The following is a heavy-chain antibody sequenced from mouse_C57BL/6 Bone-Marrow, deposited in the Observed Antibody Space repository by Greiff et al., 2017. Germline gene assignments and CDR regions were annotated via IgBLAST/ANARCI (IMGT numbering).Heavy chain of an antibody. CDR1: GYTFTSYW. J-gene: IGHJ4*01. Sequence: QVHVKQPGAELVKPGASVKLSCKASGYTFTSYWMQWVKQRPGQGLEWIGEIDPSDSYTNYNQKFKGKATLTVDTSSSTAYMQLSSLTSEDSAVYYCARSDGYSMDYWGPGPSVTVSS. CDR2: IDPSDSYT. CDR3: ARSDGYSMDY. D-gene: IGHD2-3*01. V-gene: IGHV1-50*01.